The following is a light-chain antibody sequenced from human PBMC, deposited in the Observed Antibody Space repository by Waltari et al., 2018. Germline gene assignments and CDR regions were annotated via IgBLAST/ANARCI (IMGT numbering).Light chain of an antibody. CDR3: QHYVRLPVS. CDR1: QSVSRS. V-gene: IGKV3-20*01. CDR2: GAS. J-gene: IGKJ1*01. Sequence: IVLTQSPGTLSLSPGERATLSCRASQSVSRSLPWYQQKPGQAHRPLIYGASSRATGVPDRFSGSGSGTDFSLTISRLEPEDCAVYYCQHYVRLPVSFGQGTKVEIK.